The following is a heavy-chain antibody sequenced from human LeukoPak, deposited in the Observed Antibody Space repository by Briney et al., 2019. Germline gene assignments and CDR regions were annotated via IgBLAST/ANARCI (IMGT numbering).Heavy chain of an antibody. Sequence: PGGSLRLSCAASGFTFSSYAMSWVRQAPGKGLEWVSTISGSGVSTYYADSVKGRFTISRDNSKNTLFLQMNSLRAEDTAVYYCARRSGVGSYLDYWGQGTLATVSS. J-gene: IGHJ4*02. CDR2: ISGSGVST. CDR1: GFTFSSYA. D-gene: IGHD3-10*01. V-gene: IGHV3-23*01. CDR3: ARRSGVGSYLDY.